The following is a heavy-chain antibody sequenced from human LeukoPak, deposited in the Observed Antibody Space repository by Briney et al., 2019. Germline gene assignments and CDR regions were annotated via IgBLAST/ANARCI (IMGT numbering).Heavy chain of an antibody. Sequence: ASVKVSCKASGYTFTGYYMHWVRQAPGQGLEWMGWINPNSGGTNYAQKFQGWVTMTRDTSISTAYMELSRLRSDDTAVYYCARGGLRLGELSLYSSDYWGQGTLVTVSS. CDR3: ARGGLRLGELSLYSSDY. CDR1: GYTFTGYY. D-gene: IGHD3-16*02. V-gene: IGHV1-2*04. J-gene: IGHJ4*02. CDR2: INPNSGGT.